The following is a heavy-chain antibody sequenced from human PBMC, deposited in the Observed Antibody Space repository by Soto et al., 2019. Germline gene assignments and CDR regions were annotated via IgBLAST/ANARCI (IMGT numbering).Heavy chain of an antibody. D-gene: IGHD3-16*02. J-gene: IGHJ4*02. Sequence: XGSLRLSCAASGFTFSSYAMTWVRQAPGKGLEWVSGISGSGGSTYYAASVKGRFTISRDNSRNTLFLQINSLRAEDMAVYYCAKEGASQNIVTRNFDYWGQGPLVTVSS. CDR2: ISGSGGST. CDR1: GFTFSSYA. V-gene: IGHV3-23*01. CDR3: AKEGASQNIVTRNFDY.